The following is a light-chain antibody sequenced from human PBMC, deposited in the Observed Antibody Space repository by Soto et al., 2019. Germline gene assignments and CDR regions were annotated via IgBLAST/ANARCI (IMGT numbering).Light chain of an antibody. CDR1: QSISGH. CDR2: ATS. J-gene: IGKJ4*01. V-gene: IGKV1-39*01. Sequence: DIQMTQSPSSLSASVGDRVTITCRASQSISGHLNWYQQKPGKAPNLLIYATSSLQSGVPSRFSGSGSGTYFTLAISNLQPEDFATYFCQQSSRTLTFGGGTKVEIK. CDR3: QQSSRTLT.